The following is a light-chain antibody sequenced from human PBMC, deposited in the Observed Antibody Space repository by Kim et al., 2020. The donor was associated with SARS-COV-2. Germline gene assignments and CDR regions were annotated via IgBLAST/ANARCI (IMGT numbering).Light chain of an antibody. V-gene: IGLV4-69*01. Sequence: VKLTCTQSSGHSSYASAWHEQQRGKGPRYLMKLNSDGSHSKGDGIPDRFSGSSSGAERYLTISSLQSEDEADYYCQTWGTGIHVVFGGGTQLTVL. J-gene: IGLJ2*01. CDR3: QTWGTGIHVV. CDR2: LNSDGSH. CDR1: SGHSSYA.